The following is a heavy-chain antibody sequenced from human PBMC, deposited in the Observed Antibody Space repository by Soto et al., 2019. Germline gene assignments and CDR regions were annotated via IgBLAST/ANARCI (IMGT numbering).Heavy chain of an antibody. D-gene: IGHD3-9*01. CDR3: AQDAHALDTDWSGPFDY. Sequence: GGSLRLSCTASGFIFNNYALNWVRQAPGKGLQWVSVISGGGAYTYFADSVKGRFTISRDNSKNTLHLQMNSLRIEDTAIYYCAQDAHALDTDWSGPFDYWGQGTLVTVSS. CDR2: ISGGGAYT. J-gene: IGHJ4*02. V-gene: IGHV3-23*01. CDR1: GFIFNNYA.